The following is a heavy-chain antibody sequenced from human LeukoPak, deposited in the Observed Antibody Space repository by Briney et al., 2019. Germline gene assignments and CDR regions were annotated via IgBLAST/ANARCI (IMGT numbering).Heavy chain of an antibody. J-gene: IGHJ6*02. V-gene: IGHV4-59*01. Sequence: SETLSLTCAVSGGSISSYYWSWIRQPPGKGLGWIGNIYYSGSTNYNPSLKSRVTISVDTSKNQFSLKLSSVTAADTAVYYCARDRAVAGRYYYGMDVWGQGTTVTVSS. CDR1: GGSISSYY. CDR3: ARDRAVAGRYYYGMDV. CDR2: IYYSGST. D-gene: IGHD6-19*01.